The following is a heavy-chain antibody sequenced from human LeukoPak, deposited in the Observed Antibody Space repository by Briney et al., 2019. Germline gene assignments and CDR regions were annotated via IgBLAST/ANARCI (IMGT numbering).Heavy chain of an antibody. V-gene: IGHV3-7*01. J-gene: IGHJ3*02. Sequence: PGGSLRLSCAASGFTFSSYWMSWVRQAPGKGLEWVANIKQDGSEKYYVDPVKGRFTISRDNAKNSLYLQMNSLRAEDTAVYYCARVATTNTHDDRAFDIWGQGAMVTVSS. CDR1: GFTFSSYW. CDR2: IKQDGSEK. D-gene: IGHD5-12*01. CDR3: ARVATTNTHDDRAFDI.